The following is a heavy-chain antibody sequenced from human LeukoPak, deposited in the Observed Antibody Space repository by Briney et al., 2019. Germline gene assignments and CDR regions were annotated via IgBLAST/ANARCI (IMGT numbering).Heavy chain of an antibody. Sequence: ASVKVSCKASGYTFTGYYMHWVRQAPGQGLEWMGWINPNSGGTNYAQKFQGRVTMTRDTSISTAYMELSRLRSDDTAVYYCARDSGRGAAKDYYYYYMDVWGKGTTVTISS. V-gene: IGHV1-2*02. CDR2: INPNSGGT. D-gene: IGHD1-26*01. J-gene: IGHJ6*03. CDR1: GYTFTGYY. CDR3: ARDSGRGAAKDYYYYYMDV.